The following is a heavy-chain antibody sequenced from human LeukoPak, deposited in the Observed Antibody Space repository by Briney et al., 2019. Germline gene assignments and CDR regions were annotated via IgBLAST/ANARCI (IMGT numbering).Heavy chain of an antibody. J-gene: IGHJ4*02. CDR1: GFTFSSYA. CDR2: ISGSGGST. Sequence: GGSLRLSCAASGFTFSSYAMSWVRQAPGKGLEWVSGISGSGGSTYYADSVKSRFTISRDNSKNTLYLQMNSLRAEDTAVYYCASYIAAAGRGFDYWGQGTLVTVSS. CDR3: ASYIAAAGRGFDY. D-gene: IGHD6-13*01. V-gene: IGHV3-23*01.